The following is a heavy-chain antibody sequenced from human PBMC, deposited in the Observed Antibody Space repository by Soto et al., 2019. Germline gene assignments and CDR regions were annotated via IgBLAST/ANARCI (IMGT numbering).Heavy chain of an antibody. D-gene: IGHD3-22*01. CDR2: ISSSSDSI. CDR1: GFTFSNYD. Sequence: GGSLRLSCAASGFTFSNYDMNWVRQAPGKGLEWVSVISSSSDSIYYEDSVKGRFTISRDNAKNSLYLQMNSLRAEDTAVYYCARGTYYYDSSGYYAYWGQGTLVTVSS. V-gene: IGHV3-21*06. CDR3: ARGTYYYDSSGYYAY. J-gene: IGHJ4*02.